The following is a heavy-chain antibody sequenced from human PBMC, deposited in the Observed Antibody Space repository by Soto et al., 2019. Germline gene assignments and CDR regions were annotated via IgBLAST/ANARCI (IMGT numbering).Heavy chain of an antibody. CDR1: GGSISSYY. V-gene: IGHV4-4*07. Sequence: SETLSLTCTVSGGSISSYYWSWIRQPAGKGLEWIGRIYTSGSTNYNPSLKSRVTMSVDTSKNQFSLKLSSVTAADTAVYYCARDTGDFWSGSYYYYGMDVWGQGTTVTVSS. J-gene: IGHJ6*02. D-gene: IGHD3-3*01. CDR3: ARDTGDFWSGSYYYYGMDV. CDR2: IYTSGST.